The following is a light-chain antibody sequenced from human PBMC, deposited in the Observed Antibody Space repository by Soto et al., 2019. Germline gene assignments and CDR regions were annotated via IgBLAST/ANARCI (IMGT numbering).Light chain of an antibody. V-gene: IGKV1-39*01. CDR3: QQSYSTPPT. CDR2: AAS. CDR1: QSISTY. Sequence: EIHMTHSPSSLSASFGDIVSLTVRASQSISTYLNWHQQKPGKAPKLLIYAASSLQSGVPSRFIGSGSGTDFTLTISSLQPEDFATYYCQQSYSTPPTFGGGTKVDNK. J-gene: IGKJ4*01.